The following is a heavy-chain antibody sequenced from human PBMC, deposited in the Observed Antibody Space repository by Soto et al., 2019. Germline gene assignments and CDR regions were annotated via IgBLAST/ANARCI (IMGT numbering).Heavy chain of an antibody. D-gene: IGHD6-13*01. CDR2: IYYSGST. Sequence: SETLSLSCTVSGGSISSYYWSWIRQPPGKGLEWIGYIYYSGSTNYNPSLKSRVTISVDTSKNQFSLKLSSVTAADTAVYYCARGSIAPAGNWFDPWGQGTLLTVSS. V-gene: IGHV4-59*01. CDR1: GGSISSYY. CDR3: ARGSIAPAGNWFDP. J-gene: IGHJ5*02.